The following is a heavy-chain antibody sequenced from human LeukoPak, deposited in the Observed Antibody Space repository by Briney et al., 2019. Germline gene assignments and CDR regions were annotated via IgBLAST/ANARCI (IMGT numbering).Heavy chain of an antibody. CDR2: ISWNSGSI. D-gene: IGHD6-19*01. Sequence: PGRSLRLSCAASGFTFDDYAMHWVRQAPGKGLEWVSGISWNSGSIGYADSVKGRFTISRDNAKNSLYLQMNSLRAEDTALYYCAKDNHSSGWYRAFDIWGQGTMVTVSS. J-gene: IGHJ3*02. CDR1: GFTFDDYA. V-gene: IGHV3-9*01. CDR3: AKDNHSSGWYRAFDI.